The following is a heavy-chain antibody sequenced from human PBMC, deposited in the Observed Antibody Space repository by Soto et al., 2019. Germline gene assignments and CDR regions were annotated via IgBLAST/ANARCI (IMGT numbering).Heavy chain of an antibody. J-gene: IGHJ2*01. D-gene: IGHD3-10*01. V-gene: IGHV1-69*02. CDR2: IIPILGIA. CDR1: GGTFSSYT. CDR3: ASGLKGSGWYFDL. Sequence: QVQLVQSGAEVKKPGSSVKVSCKASGGTFSSYTISWVRQAPGRGLEWMGRIIPILGIANYAQKFQGRVTITADKSTSTAYMELSSLRSEDTAVYYCASGLKGSGWYFDLWGRGTLVTVSS.